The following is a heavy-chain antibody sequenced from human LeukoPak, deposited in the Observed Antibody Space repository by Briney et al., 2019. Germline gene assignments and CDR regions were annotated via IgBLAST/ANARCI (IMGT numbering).Heavy chain of an antibody. D-gene: IGHD2-15*01. V-gene: IGHV4-39*01. CDR1: GGSISSSSYF. J-gene: IGHJ4*02. CDR3: ARRMTPTRSLDY. Sequence: SETLSLTCTVSGGSISSSSYFWGWIRQPPGKRLEWIGSIYYSGSTYYNPSLKSRVTISVDTSNNQFSLKLSSVTAADTAVYYCARRMTPTRSLDYWGQGTLVTVSS. CDR2: IYYSGST.